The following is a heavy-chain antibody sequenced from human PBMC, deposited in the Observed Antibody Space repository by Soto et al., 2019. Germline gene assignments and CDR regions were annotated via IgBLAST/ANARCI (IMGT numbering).Heavy chain of an antibody. CDR2: INSDGSST. Sequence: GGSLRLSCAASGFTFSSYWMHWVRQAPGKGLVWVSRINSDGSSTSYADPVKGRFTISRDNAKNTLYLQMNSLRAEDTAVYYCARETREQLTAPYYYMDVWGKGTTVTVSS. CDR1: GFTFSSYW. D-gene: IGHD6-13*01. CDR3: ARETREQLTAPYYYMDV. J-gene: IGHJ6*03. V-gene: IGHV3-74*01.